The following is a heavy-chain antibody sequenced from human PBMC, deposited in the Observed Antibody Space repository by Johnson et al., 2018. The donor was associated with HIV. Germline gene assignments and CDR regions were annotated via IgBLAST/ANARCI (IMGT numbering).Heavy chain of an antibody. V-gene: IGHV3-20*04. CDR3: TRSPVGYDSSGYWRDAFDI. CDR1: GFTLDHYV. D-gene: IGHD3-22*01. J-gene: IGHJ3*02. CDR2: MGWNDGTT. Sequence: VQLVESGGGVVRPGGSLRLSCAASGFTLDHYVMTWVRQIPGKGLEWVCGMGWNDGTTGYAASVKGRFTISRDNANNSLYLQMNSLRAEDTALYYCTRSPVGYDSSGYWRDAFDIWGQGTMVTVSS.